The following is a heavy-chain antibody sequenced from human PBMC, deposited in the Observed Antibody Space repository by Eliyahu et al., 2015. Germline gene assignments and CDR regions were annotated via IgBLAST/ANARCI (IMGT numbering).Heavy chain of an antibody. V-gene: IGHV4-34*01. CDR2: INHSGST. Sequence: QVQLQQWGAGLLKPSETLSLTCAXYGGSXSGYYWSXIRQPPGKGLEWIGEINHSGSTNYNPSLKSRVTISVDTSKNQFSLKLSSVTAADTAVYYCARAADGVATIIHGFDYWGQGTLVTVSS. CDR1: GGSXSGYY. D-gene: IGHD5-12*01. CDR3: ARAADGVATIIHGFDY. J-gene: IGHJ4*02.